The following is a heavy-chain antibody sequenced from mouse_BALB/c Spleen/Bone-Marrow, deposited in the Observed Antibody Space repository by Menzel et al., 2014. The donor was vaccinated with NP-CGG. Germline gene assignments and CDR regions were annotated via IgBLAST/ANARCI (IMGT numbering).Heavy chain of an antibody. CDR1: GYTFTSYW. Sequence: LVESGAELAKPGASVKMSCKASGYTFTSYWMHWVKQRPGQGLEWIGYINPSTGYTEHNQKFKDKATLTADKSSSTAYMQLSSLTSEDSAVYYCARQITTVDYAMDYWGQGTSVTVSS. CDR2: INPSTGYT. D-gene: IGHD1-1*01. J-gene: IGHJ4*01. CDR3: ARQITTVDYAMDY. V-gene: IGHV1-7*01.